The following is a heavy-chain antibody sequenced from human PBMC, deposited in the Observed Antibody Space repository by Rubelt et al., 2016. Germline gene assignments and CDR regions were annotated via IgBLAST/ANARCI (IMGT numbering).Heavy chain of an antibody. V-gene: IGHV4-59*01. J-gene: IGHJ4*02. CDR2: IYYSGST. CDR3: TSQEVY. Sequence: QVQLQESGPGLVKPSETLSLTCTVSGGSISSYYWSWIRQPPGKGLEWIGYIYYSGSTNYNPSLKSRVTISVDTSKNQFSLKLSSVTAADTAVYYCTSQEVYWGQGTLVTVSS. CDR1: GGSISSYY.